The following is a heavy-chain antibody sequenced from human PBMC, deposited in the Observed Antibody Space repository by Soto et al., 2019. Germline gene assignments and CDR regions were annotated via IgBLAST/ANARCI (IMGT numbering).Heavy chain of an antibody. Sequence: SETLSLTCAVYGGSFSGYYWSWIRQPPGKGLEWIGEINHSGSTNYNPSLKSRVTISVDTSKNQFSLKLSSVTAADTAVYYCARGRLYNWFDPWGQGTLVTAPQ. CDR1: GGSFSGYY. J-gene: IGHJ5*02. CDR2: INHSGST. V-gene: IGHV4-34*01. CDR3: ARGRLYNWFDP.